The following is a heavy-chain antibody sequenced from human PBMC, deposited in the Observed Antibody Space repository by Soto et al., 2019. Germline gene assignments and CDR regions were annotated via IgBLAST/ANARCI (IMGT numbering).Heavy chain of an antibody. CDR2: ISSSSSYI. J-gene: IGHJ4*02. V-gene: IGHV3-21*01. CDR3: ARETSNVDIVATTLFDY. CDR1: GFTFSSYS. Sequence: GGSLRLSCAASGFTFSSYSMNWVRQAPGKGLEWVSSISSSSSYIYYADSVKGRFTISIDNAKNSLYLQMNSLRAEDTAVYYCARETSNVDIVATTLFDYWGQGTLVTVSS. D-gene: IGHD5-12*01.